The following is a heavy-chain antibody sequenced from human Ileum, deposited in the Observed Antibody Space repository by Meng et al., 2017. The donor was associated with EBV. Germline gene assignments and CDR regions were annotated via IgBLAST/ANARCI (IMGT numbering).Heavy chain of an antibody. CDR2: IYYSGST. J-gene: IGHJ4*02. CDR1: GGSSSNSSYY. CDR3: AREGGGRYAIAAHPYFDN. Sequence: LQRQWSGPGLRKPSETLSLPSTVSGGSSSNSSYYWGWIRQPPGKGLEWIGSIYYSGSTHYNPSLKSRVTISVDTSKNQFSLKLSSLTAADTAVYFWAREGGGRYAIAAHPYFDNWGQGALVTASS. D-gene: IGHD3-16*01. V-gene: IGHV4-39*02.